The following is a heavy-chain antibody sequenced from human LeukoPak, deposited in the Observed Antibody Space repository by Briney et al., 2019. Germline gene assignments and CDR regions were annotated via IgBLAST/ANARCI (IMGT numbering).Heavy chain of an antibody. J-gene: IGHJ4*02. CDR3: ARAGYCSSTSCYYFDY. CDR1: GFTFSSFA. Sequence: GRSLRLSCAASGFTFSSFAMHWVRQAPGKGLEWVAVMSYDGSNKYYSDSVKGRFTISRDNSKNTLYLQMNSLRAGDTAVYYCARAGYCSSTSCYYFDYWGQGTLVTVSS. CDR2: MSYDGSNK. V-gene: IGHV3-30*03. D-gene: IGHD2-2*01.